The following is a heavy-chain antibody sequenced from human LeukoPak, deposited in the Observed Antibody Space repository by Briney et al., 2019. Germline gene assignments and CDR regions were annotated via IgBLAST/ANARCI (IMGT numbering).Heavy chain of an antibody. CDR1: GFTFSSYG. D-gene: IGHD3-10*01. V-gene: IGHV3-30*02. CDR3: ARGLTGELLYGKDY. J-gene: IGHJ4*02. Sequence: GGSLRLSCAASGFTFSSYGMHWVRQAPGKGLEWVAFIRYDGSNKYYADSVKGRFTISRDNSKNTLYLQMNSLRTEDTAVYYCARGLTGELLYGKDYWGQGTLVTVSS. CDR2: IRYDGSNK.